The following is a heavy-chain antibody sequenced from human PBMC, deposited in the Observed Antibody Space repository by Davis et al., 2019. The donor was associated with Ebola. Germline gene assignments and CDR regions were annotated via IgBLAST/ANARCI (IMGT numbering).Heavy chain of an antibody. D-gene: IGHD2-21*01. CDR1: GFTFSSYG. J-gene: IGHJ2*01. CDR3: ARDVLWWNGGDSWYFDL. CDR2: ISYDGSNK. V-gene: IGHV3-30*03. Sequence: GESLKISCAASGFTFSSYGMPWVRQPPGKGLEWVAVISYDGSNKYYADSVKGRFTISRDNAKNSLYLQMNSLRAEDTAVYYCARDVLWWNGGDSWYFDLWGRGTLVTVSS.